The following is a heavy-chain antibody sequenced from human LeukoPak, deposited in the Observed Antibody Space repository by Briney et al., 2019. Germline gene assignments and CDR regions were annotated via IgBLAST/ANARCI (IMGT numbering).Heavy chain of an antibody. J-gene: IGHJ4*02. CDR3: AKLRGDYGDSFFDY. CDR2: IIPIFGTA. D-gene: IGHD4-17*01. V-gene: IGHV1-69*01. CDR1: GGTFSSYA. Sequence: VXXSCKGSGGTFSSYAISWVRQAPGQGVEGRGGIIPIFGTANYAQKFQGRVTITADESTSTAYREVSSLRSEDTAVYYCAKLRGDYGDSFFDYWRQGTLLTVSS.